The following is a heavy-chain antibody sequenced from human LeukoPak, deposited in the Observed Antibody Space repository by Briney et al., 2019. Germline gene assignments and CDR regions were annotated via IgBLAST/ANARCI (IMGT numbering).Heavy chain of an antibody. CDR1: GFSFSNYA. CDR3: AKRPKFSGGEFDY. D-gene: IGHD2-15*01. CDR2: VSGSADNT. Sequence: GGSLRLSCAASGFSFSNYAMSRVRQAPGKGLEWVSSVSGSADNTYYADSVKGRFTISRDNSNNMLYLQMNGLRAEDTAVYYCAKRPKFSGGEFDYWGQGTLVTVSS. V-gene: IGHV3-23*01. J-gene: IGHJ4*02.